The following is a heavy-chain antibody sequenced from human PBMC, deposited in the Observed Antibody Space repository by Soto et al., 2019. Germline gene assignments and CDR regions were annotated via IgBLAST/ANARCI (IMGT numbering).Heavy chain of an antibody. D-gene: IGHD6-19*01. CDR2: INAGNGNT. V-gene: IGHV1-3*01. J-gene: IGHJ5*02. Sequence: QVQLVQSGAEVKKPGASVKVSCKASGYTFTSYAMHWVRQAPGQRLEWMGWINAGNGNTKYSQKFQGRGTITRDTSASTAYMELNRTRSEDTAVYYCARGVAGPLHWFDPWGQGTLVTVSS. CDR1: GYTFTSYA. CDR3: ARGVAGPLHWFDP.